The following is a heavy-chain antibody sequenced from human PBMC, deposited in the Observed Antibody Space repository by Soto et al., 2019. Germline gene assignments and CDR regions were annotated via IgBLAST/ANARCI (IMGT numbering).Heavy chain of an antibody. J-gene: IGHJ4*02. CDR3: APIRSARDFDC. D-gene: IGHD3-3*01. Sequence: SGPTLVNPTQTLTLTCSFSGFSLTTSGVGVGWIRQPPGKALEWLALIYWNDDERYSPSLKSRVTITKDTSKNQVVLTMTNIDPADPATESCAPIRSARDFDCWGKGTLVTVGS. CDR1: GFSLTTSGVG. CDR2: IYWNDDE. V-gene: IGHV2-5*01.